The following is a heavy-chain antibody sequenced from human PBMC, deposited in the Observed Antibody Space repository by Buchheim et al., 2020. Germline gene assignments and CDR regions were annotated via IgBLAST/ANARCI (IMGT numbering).Heavy chain of an antibody. D-gene: IGHD3-22*01. CDR1: GFTFSSYG. J-gene: IGHJ4*02. CDR3: ARDYYDSSAYYKTFDY. CDR2: IWYDGSYK. V-gene: IGHV3-33*01. Sequence: QVQLVESGGGVVQPGRSLRLSCVASGFTFSSYGMHWVRQAPGKGLEWVAVIWYDGSYKYYTDSVKGRFTISRDSSKNTLYLQMNSLRAEETAVYYCARDYYDSSAYYKTFDYWGLGTL.